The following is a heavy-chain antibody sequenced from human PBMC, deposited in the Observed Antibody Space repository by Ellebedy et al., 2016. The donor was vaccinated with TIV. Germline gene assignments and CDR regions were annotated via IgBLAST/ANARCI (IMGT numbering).Heavy chain of an antibody. Sequence: AASVKVSCKASGYIFTSYGISWARQAPGQGLEWMGWISTYNGNTNNAQKLQGRLTMTTDTSTSTAYMEPRSLRSDDTAVYYCARDFTDCGGDCYSITRRPLTPFDIWGQGTMVTVSS. CDR2: ISTYNGNT. J-gene: IGHJ3*02. V-gene: IGHV1-18*01. CDR1: GYIFTSYG. D-gene: IGHD2-21*02. CDR3: ARDFTDCGGDCYSITRRPLTPFDI.